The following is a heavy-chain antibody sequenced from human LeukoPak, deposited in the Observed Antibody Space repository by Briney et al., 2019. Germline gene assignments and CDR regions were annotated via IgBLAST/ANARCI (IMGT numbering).Heavy chain of an antibody. V-gene: IGHV3-23*01. Sequence: GGSLRPSCAASGFTFSSYAMSWVRQAPGKGLEWVSSFGTGDDTYYADSVKGRFIISRDNSKNTLYLQINSLRAEDTAIYYCAKNFPGRPFDYWGQGALVTVSS. J-gene: IGHJ4*02. D-gene: IGHD6-6*01. CDR3: AKNFPGRPFDY. CDR2: FGTGDDT. CDR1: GFTFSSYA.